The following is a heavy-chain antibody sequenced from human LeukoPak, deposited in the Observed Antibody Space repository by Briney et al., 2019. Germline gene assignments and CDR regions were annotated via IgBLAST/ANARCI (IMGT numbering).Heavy chain of an antibody. J-gene: IGHJ4*02. CDR3: AKDRPNYYDSSGHYYRRNGDY. Sequence: TGGSLRLSCAASGFTFSSYAMSWVRQAPGKGLEWVSSITSSGGSTYYAGSVKGQFTISRDNSKNTEYLQMNSLRAEDTAVYYCAKDRPNYYDSSGHYYRRNGDYWGQGTLVTVSS. D-gene: IGHD3-22*01. V-gene: IGHV3-23*01. CDR1: GFTFSSYA. CDR2: ITSSGGST.